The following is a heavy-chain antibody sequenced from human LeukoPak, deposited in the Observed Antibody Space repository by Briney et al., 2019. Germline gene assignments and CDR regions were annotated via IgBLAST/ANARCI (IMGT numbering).Heavy chain of an antibody. Sequence: GGSLRLSCAASGFTFSSYGMHWVRQAPGKGLEWVAVIWYDGSNKYYADSVKGRFTISRDNSKNTLYLQMNSLRAEDTAVYYCARDGEGYYYYGKDVWGQGTTVTVSS. J-gene: IGHJ6*02. V-gene: IGHV3-33*01. CDR2: IWYDGSNK. CDR3: ARDGEGYYYYGKDV. CDR1: GFTFSSYG. D-gene: IGHD3-10*01.